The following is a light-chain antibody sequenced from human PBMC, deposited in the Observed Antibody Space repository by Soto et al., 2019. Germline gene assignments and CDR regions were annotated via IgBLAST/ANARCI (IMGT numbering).Light chain of an antibody. J-gene: IGLJ1*01. CDR1: SSDVGFYNY. CDR3: AAWDDILNGYV. V-gene: IGLV2-14*01. CDR2: EVD. Sequence: QSALTQPASVSGSPGQSITISCTGTSSDVGFYNYVSWYQQQHPGKAPKLMIYEVDNRPSGVSIRFSGSKSGNTASLTISGLQAEDEADYYCAAWDDILNGYVFGGGTKLTVL.